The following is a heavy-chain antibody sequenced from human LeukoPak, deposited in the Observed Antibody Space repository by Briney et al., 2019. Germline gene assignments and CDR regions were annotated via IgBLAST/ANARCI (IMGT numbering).Heavy chain of an antibody. V-gene: IGHV3-48*03. Sequence: GGSLRLSCAASGFTFSSYEMNWVRQAPGKGLEWVSYISSSGFTTYYADSMKGRFTISRDNAKNSLYLQMNSLRAEDTAVYYCARGGIVGAVFDYWGQGTLVTVSS. D-gene: IGHD1-26*01. J-gene: IGHJ4*02. CDR2: ISSSGFTT. CDR3: ARGGIVGAVFDY. CDR1: GFTFSSYE.